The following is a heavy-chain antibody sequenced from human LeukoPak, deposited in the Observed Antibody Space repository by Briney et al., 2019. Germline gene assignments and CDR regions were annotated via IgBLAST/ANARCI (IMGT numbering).Heavy chain of an antibody. D-gene: IGHD6-13*01. CDR3: ARDFSTSSNSWDY. Sequence: KPSETLSLTCAVYGGSFSGYYWSWIRQPPGKGLEWIGEINHSGSTNYNPSLKSRVTISVDTSKNQVSLKLSSVTAADTAVYYCARDFSTSSNSWDYWGQGTLVTVSS. CDR2: INHSGST. V-gene: IGHV4-34*01. J-gene: IGHJ4*02. CDR1: GGSFSGYY.